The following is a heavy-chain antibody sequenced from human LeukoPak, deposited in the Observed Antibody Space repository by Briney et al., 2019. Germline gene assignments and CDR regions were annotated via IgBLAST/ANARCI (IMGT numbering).Heavy chain of an antibody. CDR3: ARDYGGNSGWSDP. V-gene: IGHV1-69*13. D-gene: IGHD4-23*01. CDR1: GGTFSSYA. CDR2: IIPIFGTA. Sequence: SVKVSCKASGGTFSSYAISWVRQAPGQGLEWMGGIIPIFGTANYAQKFQGRVTITADESTSTAYMELSSLRSEDTAVYYCARDYGGNSGWSDPWGQGTLVTVSS. J-gene: IGHJ5*02.